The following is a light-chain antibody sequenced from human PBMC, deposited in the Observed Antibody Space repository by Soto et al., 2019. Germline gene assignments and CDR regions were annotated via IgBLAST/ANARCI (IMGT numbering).Light chain of an antibody. CDR3: QQRKSYPIT. J-gene: IGKJ5*01. V-gene: IGKV1-9*01. CDR1: QDINTY. Sequence: DIQLTQSPSFLSASVGDRVTITCRASQDINTYLAWYQQKPVKTPKLLIFAAYTLQNGVPSRFSCSGSWTEFTFTITILQTEDFANYFFQQRKSYPITFGQGTRLEIK. CDR2: AAY.